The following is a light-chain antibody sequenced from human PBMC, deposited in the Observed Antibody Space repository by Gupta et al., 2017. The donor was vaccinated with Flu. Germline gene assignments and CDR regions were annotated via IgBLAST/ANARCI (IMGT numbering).Light chain of an antibody. V-gene: IGKV3-11*01. CDR3: QKRSNWPPYT. CDR2: DAS. Sequence: EIVFTQSPATLALSPGERATLSCRASQSVGTYLACYQQRPGQAPRHLLYDASNRATGIPARFSGSGSGTDFTLTISSLEADDFAVYYCQKRSNWPPYTFGQGTRLEIK. J-gene: IGKJ2*01. CDR1: QSVGTY.